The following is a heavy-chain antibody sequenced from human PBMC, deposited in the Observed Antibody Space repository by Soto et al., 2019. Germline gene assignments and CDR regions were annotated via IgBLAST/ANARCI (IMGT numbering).Heavy chain of an antibody. CDR1: GFTVSRYD. CDR3: AKADDGGTHFEN. J-gene: IGHJ4*02. V-gene: IGHV3-13*01. Sequence: EVQLVESGGGLVQPGGSLRLSCAASGFTVSRYDMQWVRQATGKGLEWVSVIGSAGDTYYPGSVKGRFTISRENAQNSLYLQMTSLRAEDTAVYYCAKADDGGTHFENWGQGTLVTVSS. D-gene: IGHD4-17*01. CDR2: IGSAGDT.